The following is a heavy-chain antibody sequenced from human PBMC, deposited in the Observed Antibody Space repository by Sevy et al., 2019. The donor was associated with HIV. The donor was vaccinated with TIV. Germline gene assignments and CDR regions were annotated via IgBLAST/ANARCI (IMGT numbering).Heavy chain of an antibody. CDR3: ARGQWEHLY. CDR1: GGSFSGFY. Sequence: SETLSLTCAVYGGSFSGFYWSWIRQPPGKGLEWIGEIIHTGNTNYNPSLKSRVTISVDTSKNQFSLNLTSVTAADSAGYYCARGQWEHLYWGQGTLVTVSS. J-gene: IGHJ4*02. D-gene: IGHD1-26*01. V-gene: IGHV4-34*01. CDR2: IIHTGNT.